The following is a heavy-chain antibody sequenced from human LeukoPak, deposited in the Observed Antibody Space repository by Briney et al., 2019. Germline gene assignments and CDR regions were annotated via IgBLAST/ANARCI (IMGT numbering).Heavy chain of an antibody. CDR3: ARLVDAFDI. CDR1: GGSISSYY. V-gene: IGHV4-59*08. J-gene: IGHJ3*02. CDR2: IYYSGST. Sequence: SETLSLTRTVSGGSISSYYWSWIRQPPGKGLEWIGYIYYSGSTNYNPSLKSRVTISVDTSKNQFSLKLSSVTAADTAVYYCARLVDAFDIWGQGTMVTVSS.